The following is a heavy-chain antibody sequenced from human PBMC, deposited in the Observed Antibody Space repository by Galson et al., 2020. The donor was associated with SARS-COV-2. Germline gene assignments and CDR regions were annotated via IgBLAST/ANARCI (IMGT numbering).Heavy chain of an antibody. D-gene: IGHD7-27*01. V-gene: IGHV4-34*01. CDR1: RGSFNGYY. CDR2: INHSGST. CDR3: ATQQGENWGYYYGLDV. J-gene: IGHJ6*02. Sequence: SETLSLTCAFYRGSFNGYYWSWIRQSPGKGLEWIGEINHSGSTSYNASLRSRVSISVDTSKNQFLLKLRSVTAADTAVYYCATQQGENWGYYYGLDVWGQGGTVTVSS.